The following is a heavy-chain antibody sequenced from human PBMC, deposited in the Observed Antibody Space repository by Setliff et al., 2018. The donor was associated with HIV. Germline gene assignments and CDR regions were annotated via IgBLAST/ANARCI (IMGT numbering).Heavy chain of an antibody. D-gene: IGHD1-26*01. CDR1: GDSITRGSYY. Sequence: SETLSLTCTVSGDSITRGSYYWSWIRQPAGKGLEWIGHIYTSGKTHYSPSLKSRITISADTSKNQLSLNLSSVTAADTAVYYCARAAYSGTYPWEPATDLWGRGTLVTVS. V-gene: IGHV4-61*09. J-gene: IGHJ2*01. CDR3: ARAAYSGTYPWEPATDL. CDR2: IYTSGKT.